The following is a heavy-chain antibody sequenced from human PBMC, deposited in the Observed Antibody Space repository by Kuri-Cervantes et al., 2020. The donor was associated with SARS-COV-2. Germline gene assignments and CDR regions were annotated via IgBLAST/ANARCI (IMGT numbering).Heavy chain of an antibody. CDR1: GFTVTSSA. J-gene: IGHJ3*02. CDR2: IVGGSGNT. V-gene: IGHV1-58*02. CDR3: AADRERTNAFDI. D-gene: IGHD1-26*01. Sequence: SVKVSCKASGFTVTSSAMQWVRQARGQRLEWIGWIVGGSGNTNYAQKFQERVTITRDMSTSTAYMELSSLRSEDTSVYYCAADRERTNAFDIWGQGTMVTVSS.